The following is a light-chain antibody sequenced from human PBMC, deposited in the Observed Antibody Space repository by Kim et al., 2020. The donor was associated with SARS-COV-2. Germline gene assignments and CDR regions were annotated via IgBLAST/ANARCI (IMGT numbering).Light chain of an antibody. CDR1: ESISTN. Sequence: EVVMTQSPATLSVSPGETATLSCRASESISTNLAWYQHKPGQAPRLLIYGASVRATGIPDRFSRSGSGTDFTLTISSLQSEDFAVYHCQQYNHWPPLTFGQGTKLEI. J-gene: IGKJ2*01. CDR2: GAS. V-gene: IGKV3-15*01. CDR3: QQYNHWPPLT.